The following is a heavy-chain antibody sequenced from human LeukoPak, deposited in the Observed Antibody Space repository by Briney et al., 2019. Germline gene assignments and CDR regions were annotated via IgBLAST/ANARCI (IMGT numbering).Heavy chain of an antibody. J-gene: IGHJ4*02. V-gene: IGHV3-23*01. CDR3: ANEIRPNNY. CDR1: AFAFSNHA. Sequence: GGSLRLSCTASAFAFSNHAMSWVRQAPGKGLEWVSSISISGGTTYYADSVKGRFTISRENSKSTLYLQMNNLRADDTAVYYCANEIRPNNYWGQGTLVTVSS. D-gene: IGHD2-8*01. CDR2: ISISGGTT.